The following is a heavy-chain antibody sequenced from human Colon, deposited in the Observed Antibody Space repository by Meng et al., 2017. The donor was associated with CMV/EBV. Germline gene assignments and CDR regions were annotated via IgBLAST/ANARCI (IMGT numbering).Heavy chain of an antibody. CDR2: VYISGNT. Sequence: QVQLRGSGPGLVKPSETLSLTCTVSGASITSYYWSWIRQPAGKGLEWIGRVYISGNTNYNPSLKSRVTMSIDTSKNQLSLNIRSVTAADTAVYYCARDSNLSGLAYWGQGTLVTASS. J-gene: IGHJ4*02. CDR3: ARDSNLSGLAY. V-gene: IGHV4-4*07. D-gene: IGHD3-10*01. CDR1: GASITSYY.